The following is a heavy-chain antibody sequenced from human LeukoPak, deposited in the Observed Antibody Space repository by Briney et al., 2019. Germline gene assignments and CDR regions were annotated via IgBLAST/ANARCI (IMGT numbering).Heavy chain of an antibody. CDR2: INPSGGST. D-gene: IGHD7-27*01. CDR1: GYTFTSYY. J-gene: IGHJ3*02. CDR3: ARWDWGFGAFDI. Sequence: ASVKVPCKAPGYTFTSYYMHWVRQAPGQGLEWMGIINPSGGSTSYAQKFQGRVTMTRDTSTSTVYMELSSLRSEDTAVYYCARWDWGFGAFDIWGQGTMVTVSS. V-gene: IGHV1-46*01.